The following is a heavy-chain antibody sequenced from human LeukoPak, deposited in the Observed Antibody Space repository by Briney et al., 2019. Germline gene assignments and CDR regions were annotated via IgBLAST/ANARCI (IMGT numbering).Heavy chain of an antibody. J-gene: IGHJ4*02. Sequence: GASVKVSCKASGYTLTSYYMHWVRQAPGQGLEWMGIINPSGGSTSYAQKFQGRVTMTRDMSTSTVYMELSSLRSEDTAVYYCARDPGYYYDSSGYFDYWGQGTLVTVSS. CDR2: INPSGGST. D-gene: IGHD3-22*01. CDR3: ARDPGYYYDSSGYFDY. CDR1: GYTLTSYY. V-gene: IGHV1-46*01.